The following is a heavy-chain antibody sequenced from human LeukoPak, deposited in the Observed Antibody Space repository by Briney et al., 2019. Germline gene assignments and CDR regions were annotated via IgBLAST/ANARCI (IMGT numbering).Heavy chain of an antibody. CDR2: IYTSGST. CDR3: ARARGIQLWLSNY. Sequence: SETLSLTCTVSGGSISSGSYYWSWIRQPAGKGLEWIGRIYTSGSTNYNPSLKSRVTISVDTSKNQFSLKLSSVTAADTAVYYCARARGIQLWLSNYWGQGTLVTVSS. J-gene: IGHJ4*02. CDR1: GGSISSGSYY. D-gene: IGHD5-18*01. V-gene: IGHV4-61*02.